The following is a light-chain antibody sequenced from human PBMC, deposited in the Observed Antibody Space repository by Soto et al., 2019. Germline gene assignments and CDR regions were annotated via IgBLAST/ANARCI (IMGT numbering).Light chain of an antibody. J-gene: IGKJ1*01. CDR1: QSISNY. CDR2: GAS. V-gene: IGKV3-20*01. Sequence: EIVLTQSPGTLSLSPGERATLSCRASQSISNYLAWYQQKPGQAPRLLIYGASSRATGIPDRFSGSGSGTDFALTISRLEPEDFAVYYCQQYDNSPAVTFGQGTKGEIE. CDR3: QQYDNSPAVT.